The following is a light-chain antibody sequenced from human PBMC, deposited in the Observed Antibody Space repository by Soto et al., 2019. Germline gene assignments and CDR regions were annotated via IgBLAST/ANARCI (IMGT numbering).Light chain of an antibody. CDR2: DAS. V-gene: IGKV3-11*01. CDR1: QSVRSN. Sequence: XGEXATLSCRASQSVRSNLAWYQHKPGQAPRLLIYDASNRATGIPGRFSGSGSGTDFTITISNLEPEDFAVYYCQQRDNWPWTFGQGAKVEIK. J-gene: IGKJ1*01. CDR3: QQRDNWPWT.